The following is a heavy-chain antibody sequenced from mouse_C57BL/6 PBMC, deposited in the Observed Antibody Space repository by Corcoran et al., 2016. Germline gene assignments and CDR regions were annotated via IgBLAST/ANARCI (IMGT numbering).Heavy chain of an antibody. Sequence: EVQLQQSGPELVKPRAAVKIPCKASGDTFTDNNKDGVKQSHGKSIEWIGDINPNNGGTIYNQKFKGKDTLTVDKSSSTAYMELRSLTSEDTEVYYCARSYYVHDENARDYWGQGTSVTVSS. V-gene: IGHV1-18*01. CDR2: INPNNGGT. CDR3: ARSYYVHDENARDY. J-gene: IGHJ4*01. D-gene: IGHD2-9*01. CDR1: GDTFTDNN.